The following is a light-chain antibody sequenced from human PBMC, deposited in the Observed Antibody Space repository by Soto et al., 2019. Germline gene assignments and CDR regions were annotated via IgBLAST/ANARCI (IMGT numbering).Light chain of an antibody. CDR2: KSS. Sequence: DIQMTQSHSTLSADVGDRVTITCRASQSINNWFAWYQPKLGKAHNLFIFKSSPLDIGVPSRFSGSGPGTEFTLIIISLQPDDFATYFCQQYENFPRKFGQGTKVEMK. J-gene: IGKJ1*01. CDR1: QSINNW. CDR3: QQYENFPRK. V-gene: IGKV1-5*03.